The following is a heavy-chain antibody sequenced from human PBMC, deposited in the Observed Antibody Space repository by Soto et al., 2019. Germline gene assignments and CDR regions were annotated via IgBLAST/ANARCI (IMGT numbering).Heavy chain of an antibody. J-gene: IGHJ6*02. D-gene: IGHD4-17*01. CDR3: AKDPTTVVTRAYGLDV. CDR2: ISGSGGST. Sequence: EVQLLESGGGLIQPGKSLRLSCAASGFSFSSCAMTWVRQAPGKGLEWVSGISGSGGSTYYADSVKGRFTISRDNSKNTLYLKMNSLRAEDTAVYYCAKDPTTVVTRAYGLDVWGQGTTVTVSS. CDR1: GFSFSSCA. V-gene: IGHV3-23*01.